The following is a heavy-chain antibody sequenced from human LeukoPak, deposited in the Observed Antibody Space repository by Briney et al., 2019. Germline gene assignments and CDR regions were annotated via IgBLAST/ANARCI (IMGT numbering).Heavy chain of an antibody. V-gene: IGHV3-23*01. CDR1: GFTFSSYA. D-gene: IGHD6-6*01. J-gene: IGHJ4*02. CDR3: AKEARSSSDY. Sequence: GGSLRLSCAASGFTFSSYAMSWVRQAPGKGLEWVSAISGSGGTTYYGDSVKGRFTISRDNSKKTLYLQMNSPRVEDTAVYYCAKEARSSSDYCGQGTLVTVSS. CDR2: ISGSGGTT.